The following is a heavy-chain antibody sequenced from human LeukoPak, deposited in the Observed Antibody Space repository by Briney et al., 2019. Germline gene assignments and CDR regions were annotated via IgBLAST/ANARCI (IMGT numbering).Heavy chain of an antibody. V-gene: IGHV1-2*02. CDR2: INPNSGGT. J-gene: IGHJ6*02. Sequence: ASVKVSCKASGYTFTDYYMHWVRQAPGQGLEWMGWINPNSGGTNYAQKSQGGVTMTTDTSISTAYMEVSRLRSDDTAVYYCARVRIGQQLDKYYYYAMDVWGQGTTVTVSS. CDR3: ARVRIGQQLDKYYYYAMDV. D-gene: IGHD6-13*01. CDR1: GYTFTDYY.